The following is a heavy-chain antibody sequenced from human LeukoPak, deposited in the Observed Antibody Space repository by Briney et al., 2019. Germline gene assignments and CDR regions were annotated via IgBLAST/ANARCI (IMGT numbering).Heavy chain of an antibody. J-gene: IGHJ6*02. D-gene: IGHD3-3*01. V-gene: IGHV4-31*03. Sequence: SETLSLTCTVSGGSISIGGYYWSWIRQHPGKGLEWIGYIYYGGSTYYNPSLKSRVTISVDTSKNQFSLKLSSVTAADTAVYYCARESRSGSHLGYYYYYGMDVWGQGTTVTVSS. CDR2: IYYGGST. CDR3: ARESRSGSHLGYYYYYGMDV. CDR1: GGSISIGGYY.